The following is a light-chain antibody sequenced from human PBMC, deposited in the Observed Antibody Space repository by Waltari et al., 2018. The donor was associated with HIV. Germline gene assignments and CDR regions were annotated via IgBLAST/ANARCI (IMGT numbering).Light chain of an antibody. CDR2: KNN. V-gene: IGLV1-47*01. CDR1: NSNLGSNF. Sequence: QSGLTQPPSASGTPGQRLSISCAGNNSNLGSNFVFWYRQIPGAAPTLLVYKNNQRPSGVGDRFSGSRSGASASLVISGLRVEDEADYYCASWDDGLRGHVFGSGTTVSV. J-gene: IGLJ1*01. CDR3: ASWDDGLRGHV.